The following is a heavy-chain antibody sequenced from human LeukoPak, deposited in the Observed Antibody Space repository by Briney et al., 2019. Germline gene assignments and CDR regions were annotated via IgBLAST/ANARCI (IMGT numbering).Heavy chain of an antibody. Sequence: PGGSLRLSCAASGFTFTSYSMNWVRQAPGKGLEWVSSISGSSKHRYYADSVKGRFTISRDDAKNSLDLQMNSLRAEDTAVYYCARDTTATLTTSLGYFTYWGQGTLVTVSS. D-gene: IGHD4-17*01. CDR3: ARDTTATLTTSLGYFTY. J-gene: IGHJ4*02. CDR1: GFTFTSYS. V-gene: IGHV3-21*01. CDR2: ISGSSKHR.